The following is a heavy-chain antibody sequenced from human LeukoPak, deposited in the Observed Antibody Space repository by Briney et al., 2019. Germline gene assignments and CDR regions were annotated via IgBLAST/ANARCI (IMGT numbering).Heavy chain of an antibody. J-gene: IGHJ4*02. V-gene: IGHV1-2*02. CDR2: INPNSDDT. CDR1: GYTFNGHY. CDR3: ARVLWGATAFDY. Sequence: ASVKVSCKASGYTFNGHYMHWVRQAPGQGLEWMGWINPNSDDTLYAQKFQGRVTMTRDTSISTAYMELSRLRSDDTAVYYCARVLWGATAFDYWGQGTLVTVSS. D-gene: IGHD1-26*01.